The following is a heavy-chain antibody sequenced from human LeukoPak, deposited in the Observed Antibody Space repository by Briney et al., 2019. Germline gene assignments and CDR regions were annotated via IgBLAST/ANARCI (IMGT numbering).Heavy chain of an antibody. CDR1: GFSLSSYA. D-gene: IGHD3-10*01. CDR2: ISNDGDDT. J-gene: IGHJ3*02. CDR3: AKELYGLPMNAFDI. V-gene: IGHV3-23*01. Sequence: GGSLRLSCAASGFSLSSYAMSWVRQAPGKGLEWVSSISNDGDDTYYADSVRGRFTISRDNSRNTLYVQMSSLRAEDTAIYYCAKELYGLPMNAFDIWGQGTMVTVSS.